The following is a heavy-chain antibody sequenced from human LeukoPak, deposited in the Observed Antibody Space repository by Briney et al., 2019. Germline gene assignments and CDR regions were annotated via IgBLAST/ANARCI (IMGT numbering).Heavy chain of an antibody. CDR3: TTGPYDYGSGTYYH. CDR1: GFTFSNAW. V-gene: IGHV3-15*01. Sequence: GGSLRLSCAASGFTFSNAWMSWVRQAPGKGLEWVGRIKSKTDGGTTDYAAPVKGRFTISRDDSKTALYVQTNSLKTEDTAVYYCTTGPYDYGSGTYYHWGQGTLVTVSS. D-gene: IGHD3-10*01. J-gene: IGHJ4*02. CDR2: IKSKTDGGTT.